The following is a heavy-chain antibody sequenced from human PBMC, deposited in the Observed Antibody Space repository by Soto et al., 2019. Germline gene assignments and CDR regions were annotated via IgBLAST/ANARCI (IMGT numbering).Heavy chain of an antibody. V-gene: IGHV1-69*04. J-gene: IGHJ4*02. D-gene: IGHD3-10*01. CDR3: ATSYGSGYRAFDY. CDR2: VNPILSMS. CDR1: GDTFSFYS. Sequence: QVQVVLSGAEVKRPGSSVKVSCKASGDTFSFYSINWVRQAPGLGLEWMGRVNPILSMSNYAQRFQGRVTMTADKSTSTAYMELSGLRSEDTAMYYCATSYGSGYRAFDYWGQGALVTVSS.